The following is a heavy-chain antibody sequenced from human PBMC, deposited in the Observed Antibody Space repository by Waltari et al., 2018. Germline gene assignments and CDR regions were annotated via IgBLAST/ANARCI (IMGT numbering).Heavy chain of an antibody. Sequence: EVQLVESGGGLVQPGGSLRLSCTASGFGFSSFWMHWVRQVPGKGLVWVSRVDNDGTRTTYADSVKCRFFTSRDNAKNTLYLQMNSLRDEDTAVYFCVRGGWFGDSPDYWGQGTVVTVSS. J-gene: IGHJ4*02. D-gene: IGHD3-10*01. CDR3: VRGGWFGDSPDY. CDR2: VDNDGTRT. CDR1: GFGFSSFW. V-gene: IGHV3-74*01.